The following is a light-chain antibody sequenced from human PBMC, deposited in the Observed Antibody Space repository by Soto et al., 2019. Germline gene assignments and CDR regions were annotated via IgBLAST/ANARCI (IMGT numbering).Light chain of an antibody. CDR2: AAS. J-gene: IGKJ4*01. CDR1: QGISND. V-gene: IGKV1-12*01. CDR3: QQDNSFPLT. Sequence: DIQMTQSPSSVSASVGDSVTITCSASQGISNDLGWYQQKPGKDPKRLISAASSLQSGVPSRFSGSGSGTDFTLTISSLQAEDFATYYCQQDNSFPLTFGGGTRVEIK.